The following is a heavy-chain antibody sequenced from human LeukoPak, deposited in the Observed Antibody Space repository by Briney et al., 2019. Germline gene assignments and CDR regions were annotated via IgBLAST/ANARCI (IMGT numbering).Heavy chain of an antibody. CDR1: GFTFSSYW. J-gene: IGHJ4*02. Sequence: GGSLRLSCAASGFTFSSYWMHWVRQAPGKGLVWVSRINNDGSGTTYADSVKGRFTISRDNAKNTLYLQMNSLRAEDTAVYYCARVRSGYYSYWGQGTLVTVSS. D-gene: IGHD3-22*01. CDR2: INNDGSGT. CDR3: ARVRSGYYSY. V-gene: IGHV3-74*01.